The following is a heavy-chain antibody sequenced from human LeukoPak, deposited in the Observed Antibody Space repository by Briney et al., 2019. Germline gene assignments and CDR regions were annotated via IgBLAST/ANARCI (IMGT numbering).Heavy chain of an antibody. CDR3: ARTTEGYCRGRSCYSYYYYMDV. CDR1: GYSISSGYY. Sequence: PSETLSLTCTVSGYSISSGYYWSWIRQPPGKGLEWIGYIHYSGSTNYNPSLKSRVTISVDTSKNQFSLKLSSVTAADTAVYYCARTTEGYCRGRSCYSYYYYMDVWGKGTTVTVSS. V-gene: IGHV4-61*01. CDR2: IHYSGST. J-gene: IGHJ6*03. D-gene: IGHD2-15*01.